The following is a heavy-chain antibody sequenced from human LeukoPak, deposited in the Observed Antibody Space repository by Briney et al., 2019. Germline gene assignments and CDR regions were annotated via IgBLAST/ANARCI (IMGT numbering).Heavy chain of an antibody. CDR1: GVSISSGGYY. CDR3: ARGDGGSNTY. Sequence: PSETLSLTCTVSGVSISSGGYYWSWIRQHPGKGLEWIGYIYYSGSTYYNPSLKSRVTISVDTSKNQFSLKLSSVTAADTAVYYCARGDGGSNTYWGQGTLVTVSS. V-gene: IGHV4-31*03. J-gene: IGHJ4*02. D-gene: IGHD3-16*01. CDR2: IYYSGST.